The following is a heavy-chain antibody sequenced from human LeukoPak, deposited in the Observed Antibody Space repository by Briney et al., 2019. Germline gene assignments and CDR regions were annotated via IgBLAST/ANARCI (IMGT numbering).Heavy chain of an antibody. CDR1: GGSISSGSYY. D-gene: IGHD5/OR15-5a*01. J-gene: IGHJ6*03. CDR2: IYTSGST. V-gene: IGHV4-61*02. CDR3: ARDGSTVSYYYYYMDV. Sequence: SETLSLTRTVSGGSISSGSYYWSWIRQPAGKGLEWIGRIYTSGSTNYNPSLKSRVTISVDTSKNQFSLKLSSVTAADTAVYYCARDGSTVSYYYYYMDVWGKGTTVTVSS.